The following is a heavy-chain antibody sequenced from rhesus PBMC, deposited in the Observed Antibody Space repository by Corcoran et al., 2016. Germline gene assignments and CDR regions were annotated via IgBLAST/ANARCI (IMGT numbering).Heavy chain of an antibody. J-gene: IGHJ4*01. V-gene: IGHV4S10*01. CDR1: GGSISDSYR. CDR2: TYGSRTST. Sequence: QVQLQESGPGVVKPSETLSLTCAVSGGSISDSYRWSWIRQPPGTGLEWIGYTYGSRTSTNYDPSLKSRVTISKDTAKDQFSMKLSSVTAADTAVYYCARDGVLQYLEWLMPHWGQGVLVTVSS. D-gene: IGHD3-3*01. CDR3: ARDGVLQYLEWLMPH.